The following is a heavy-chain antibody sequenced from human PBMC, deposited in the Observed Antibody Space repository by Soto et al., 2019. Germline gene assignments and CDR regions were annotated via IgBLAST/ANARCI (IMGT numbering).Heavy chain of an antibody. D-gene: IGHD2-2*01. CDR2: IVVGSGNT. V-gene: IGHV1-58*02. Sequence: ASVKVSCKASGFTFTSTAMQWVRQARGQRLEWIGWIVVGSGNTNYAQKFQERATITRDMSTSTAYMELSSLRAEDTAVYYWAADHKVPYYYYGKDVRGQGTTVT. J-gene: IGHJ6*02. CDR1: GFTFTSTA. CDR3: AADHKVPYYYYGKDV.